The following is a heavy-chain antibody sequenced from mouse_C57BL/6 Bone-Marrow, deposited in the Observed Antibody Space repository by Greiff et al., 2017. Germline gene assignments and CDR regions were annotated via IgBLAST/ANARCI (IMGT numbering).Heavy chain of an antibody. CDR3: ARDREGYYGNYVVDY. Sequence: DVMLVESGGGLVKPGGSLKLSCAASGFTFSSYAMSWVRQTPEKRLEWVATISDGGSYTYYPDNVKGRFTISRDNAKDNLYLQMSHLKSEDTAMYYCARDREGYYGNYVVDYWGQGTTLTVSS. CDR1: GFTFSSYA. J-gene: IGHJ2*01. CDR2: ISDGGSYT. D-gene: IGHD2-1*01. V-gene: IGHV5-4*01.